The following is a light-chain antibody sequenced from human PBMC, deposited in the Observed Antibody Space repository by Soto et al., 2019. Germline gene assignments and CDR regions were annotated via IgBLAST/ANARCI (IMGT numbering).Light chain of an antibody. CDR3: QQYNRNSWT. J-gene: IGKJ1*01. CDR2: GAS. CDR1: QSISNW. Sequence: DIQMTQSPSTLSASVGDRVTITCRASQSISNWLAWYQQKPGKAPKLLIYGASSLESGVPSRFSGSGSGADFTLTISSLQPDDFATYYCQQYNRNSWTFSQGTKVDIK. V-gene: IGKV1-5*01.